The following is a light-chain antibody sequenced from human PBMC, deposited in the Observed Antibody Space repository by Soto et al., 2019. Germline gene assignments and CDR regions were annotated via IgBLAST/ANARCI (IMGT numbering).Light chain of an antibody. CDR1: QDISNF. CDR2: AAS. CDR3: QQYNRYPIT. J-gene: IGKJ5*01. V-gene: IGKV1-16*01. Sequence: DIQMTQSQSSLSASVGASVTITCRASQDISNFLAWFQQKPGKAPKSLISAASSLHSGVPSTFSGSGSGTDFTLTITSLQPDDSATYSCQQYNRYPITFGQGTRLEIK.